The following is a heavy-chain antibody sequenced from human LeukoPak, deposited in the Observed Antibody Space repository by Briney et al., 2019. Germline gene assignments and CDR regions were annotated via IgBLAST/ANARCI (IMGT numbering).Heavy chain of an antibody. V-gene: IGHV3-23*01. Sequence: GASLRLSGLASEPTFTTYATNWSPRAPGKGLGWVSGTSGSGGRTYYADSVKGRFTISRENSKNTLYLQMNSLRAEDTAVYYCAKVRLYGDYPEIDYWGQGTLLIVSS. CDR2: TSGSGGRT. J-gene: IGHJ4*02. D-gene: IGHD4-17*01. CDR3: AKVRLYGDYPEIDY. CDR1: EPTFTTYA.